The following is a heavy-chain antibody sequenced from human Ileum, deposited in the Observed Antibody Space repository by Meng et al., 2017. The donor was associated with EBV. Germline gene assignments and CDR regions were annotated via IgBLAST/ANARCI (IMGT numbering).Heavy chain of an antibody. CDR1: GVSIDRSSDN. J-gene: IGHJ4*02. CDR3: ARGYSSGWYYFDS. D-gene: IGHD6-19*01. V-gene: IGHV4-39*01. CDR2: IYYSGTT. Sequence: LQRRESGQGLVKPSEPLSLTCTGPGVSIDRSSDNWGWIRQSPGKGLEWMGNIYYSGTTYYNPSLKSRVTISVDTSKNQFSLKLSSVTAADTAVYYCARGYSSGWYYFDSWGQGTLVTVSS.